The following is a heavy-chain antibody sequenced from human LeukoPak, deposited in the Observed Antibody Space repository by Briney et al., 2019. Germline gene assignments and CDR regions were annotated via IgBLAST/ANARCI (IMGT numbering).Heavy chain of an antibody. D-gene: IGHD6-13*01. CDR2: IRYDGSNK. J-gene: IGHJ6*03. CDR3: AKGGIAAAGTWGSYYYMDV. V-gene: IGHV3-30*02. CDR1: GFTFSSYG. Sequence: GGSLRLSCAASGFTFSSYGMHWVRQAPGKGLEWVAFIRYDGSNKYYADSVKGRFTISRDNSKSTLYLQMNSLRAEDTAVYYCAKGGIAAAGTWGSYYYMDVWGKGTTVTVSS.